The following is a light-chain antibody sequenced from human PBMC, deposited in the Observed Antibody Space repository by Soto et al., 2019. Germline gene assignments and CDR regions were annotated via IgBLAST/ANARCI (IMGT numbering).Light chain of an antibody. Sequence: EIVLTQSPGTLSLSPGEGATLSCRASQSVSSSYLAWYQQKPGQAPRLLIYGASSRATGIPARFSGSGSGTDFTLTISSLEPEDFAVYYCQQRSNWPLTFGGGTTGDIK. J-gene: IGKJ4*01. CDR2: GAS. CDR3: QQRSNWPLT. V-gene: IGKV3D-20*02. CDR1: QSVSSSY.